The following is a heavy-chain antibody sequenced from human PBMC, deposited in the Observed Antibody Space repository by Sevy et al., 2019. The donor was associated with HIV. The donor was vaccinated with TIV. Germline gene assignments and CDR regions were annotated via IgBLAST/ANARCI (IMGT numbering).Heavy chain of an antibody. Sequence: GESLKISCAASGFTFSTYAMSWVRQAPGKGLEWVSGISGSGVTTYYADSVKGRFTISRDNSKNTLYLQMNSLTVEDTAVYYCAKAGVRVGGTFDLFYFDYWGQGTLVTVSS. J-gene: IGHJ4*02. D-gene: IGHD6-19*01. CDR3: AKAGVRVGGTFDLFYFDY. V-gene: IGHV3-23*01. CDR1: GFTFSTYA. CDR2: ISGSGVTT.